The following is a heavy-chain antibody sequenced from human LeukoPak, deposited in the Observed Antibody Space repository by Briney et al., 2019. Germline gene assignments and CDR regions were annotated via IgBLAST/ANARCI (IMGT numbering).Heavy chain of an antibody. D-gene: IGHD3-3*01. Sequence: ASVKVSCKASGYTFTSYGISWVRQAPGQGLEWMGWISAYNGNTNYAQKLQGRVTMTTDTSTSTAYMELRSLRSDDTAVYYCARAPYYDFWSGFHYYYMDVWGKGTTVTVSS. V-gene: IGHV1-18*01. CDR3: ARAPYYDFWSGFHYYYMDV. CDR1: GYTFTSYG. CDR2: ISAYNGNT. J-gene: IGHJ6*03.